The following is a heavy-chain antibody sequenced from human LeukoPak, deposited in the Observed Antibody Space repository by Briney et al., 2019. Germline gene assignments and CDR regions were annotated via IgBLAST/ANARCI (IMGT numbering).Heavy chain of an antibody. CDR3: AELGITMIGGV. J-gene: IGHJ6*04. V-gene: IGHV3-48*03. Sequence: GGSLRLSCAASVFTFSSYEMNWVRQAPGKGLEWVSYISCSGSTIYYADSVKGRLTISRDNAKKALYLKINSLRAEDTAVYYCAELGITMIGGVWGKGTTVTISS. CDR1: VFTFSSYE. D-gene: IGHD3-10*02. CDR2: ISCSGSTI.